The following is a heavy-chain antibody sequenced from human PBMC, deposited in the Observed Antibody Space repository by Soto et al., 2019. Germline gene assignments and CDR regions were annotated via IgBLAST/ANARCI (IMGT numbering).Heavy chain of an antibody. CDR1: GGSISSYY. J-gene: IGHJ6*02. Sequence: PSETLSLTCTVSGGSISSYYWSWIRQPPGKGLEWIGYIYYSGSTNYNPSLKSRVTISVDTSKNQFSLKLSSVTAADTAAAYCATVGRPWNDGSYYYAMDVWGQGKTVTVSS. CDR3: ATVGRPWNDGSYYYAMDV. V-gene: IGHV4-59*01. CDR2: IYYSGST. D-gene: IGHD1-1*01.